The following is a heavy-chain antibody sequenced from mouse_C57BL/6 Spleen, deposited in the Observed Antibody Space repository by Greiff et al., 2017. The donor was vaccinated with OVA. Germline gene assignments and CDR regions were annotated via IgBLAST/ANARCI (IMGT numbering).Heavy chain of an antibody. D-gene: IGHD1-1*01. CDR3: AREAYGSGFWYFDV. Sequence: EVQLQQSGPELVKPGDSVKISCKASGYSFTGYFMNWVMQSHGKSLEWIGRINPYNGDTFYNQKFKGKATLTVDKSSSTAHMELRSLTSEDSAVYYCAREAYGSGFWYFDVWGTGTTVTVSS. V-gene: IGHV1-20*01. CDR1: GYSFTGYF. CDR2: INPYNGDT. J-gene: IGHJ1*03.